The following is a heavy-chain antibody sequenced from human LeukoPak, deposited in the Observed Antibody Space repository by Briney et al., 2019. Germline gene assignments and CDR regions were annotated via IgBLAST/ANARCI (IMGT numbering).Heavy chain of an antibody. CDR3: ATFRRPSHDY. D-gene: IGHD1-14*01. Sequence: SETLSLTCTVSGGSISSYYWSWIRQPPGKGLEWIGYIYNGGSTNYNPSLKSRVTISVDTSKNQFSLKLSSVTAADTAVYYCATFRRPSHDYWGQGTLVTVSS. J-gene: IGHJ4*02. CDR1: GGSISSYY. V-gene: IGHV4-4*08. CDR2: IYNGGST.